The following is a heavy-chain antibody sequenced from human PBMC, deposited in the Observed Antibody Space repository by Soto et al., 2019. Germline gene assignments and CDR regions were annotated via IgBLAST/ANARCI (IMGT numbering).Heavy chain of an antibody. D-gene: IGHD2-15*01. CDR2: MFYSGLT. V-gene: IGHV4-39*01. Sequence: SETLSLTCSVSGYSVTSSDYYWAWIRQPPVKGLEWIGSMFYSGLTYYNPSLKSRVTLSVDTSKNQFSVRLNSVTAADTAVYYCAPLSVSLSGPYGIHVWGQGTTVTVSS. CDR3: APLSVSLSGPYGIHV. J-gene: IGHJ6*02. CDR1: GYSVTSSDYY.